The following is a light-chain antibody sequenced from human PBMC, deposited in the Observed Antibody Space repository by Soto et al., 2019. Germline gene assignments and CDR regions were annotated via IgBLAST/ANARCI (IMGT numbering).Light chain of an antibody. CDR2: GAS. Sequence: EIVLTQSPGTLSLSPGERATLSCRASLSVSSSYLAWYQQKPGQAPRLLIYGASGRATGIPDRFGGSGSGTDFNLTITRLEPEDCAVYYCQQYGSSPVITFGQGTRLEIK. V-gene: IGKV3-20*01. CDR1: LSVSSSY. CDR3: QQYGSSPVIT. J-gene: IGKJ5*01.